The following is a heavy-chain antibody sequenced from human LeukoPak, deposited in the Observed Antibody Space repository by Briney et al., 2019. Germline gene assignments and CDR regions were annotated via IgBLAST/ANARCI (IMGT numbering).Heavy chain of an antibody. V-gene: IGHV3-73*01. Sequence: GGSLRLSCAASGIGFQGSAVHWVRQSSGRGLEGGGCMRDRNKNYATIYGASVRGRFTISRDDSVNTATLRMNSLRSEDTAVYFCIRHVEYVTPDSWGQGTLVTVSS. CDR3: IRHVEYVTPDS. CDR2: MRDRNKNYAT. D-gene: IGHD3-16*01. CDR1: GIGFQGSA. J-gene: IGHJ4*02.